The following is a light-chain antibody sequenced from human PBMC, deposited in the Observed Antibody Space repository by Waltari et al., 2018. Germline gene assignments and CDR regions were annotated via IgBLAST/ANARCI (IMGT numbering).Light chain of an antibody. CDR3: CSYAGAGTGV. V-gene: IGLV2-23*02. J-gene: IGLJ3*02. CDR1: SGDVGRYNL. Sequence: QSALTQPASVSGSPGQSITISCTGTSGDVGRYNLVSWYQQHPGKAPQLMIYEVGKRPSGISNGFSGSKSGNTASLTISGLQAEDEADYYCCSYAGAGTGVFGGGTKVTVL. CDR2: EVG.